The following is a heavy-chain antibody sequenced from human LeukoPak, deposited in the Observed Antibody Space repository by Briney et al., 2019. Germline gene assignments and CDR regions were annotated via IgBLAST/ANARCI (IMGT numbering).Heavy chain of an antibody. CDR3: ARVSGWFDP. CDR2: INYSGST. CDR1: GGSISSNSYY. V-gene: IGHV4-39*07. J-gene: IGHJ5*02. D-gene: IGHD6-25*01. Sequence: SETLSLTCTVSGGSISSNSYYRGWIRQPPGKGLEWIASINYSGSTYYNPSLKSRVTTSVDTSKNQFSLKLSSVTAADAAVYYCARVSGWFDPWGQGTLVTVSS.